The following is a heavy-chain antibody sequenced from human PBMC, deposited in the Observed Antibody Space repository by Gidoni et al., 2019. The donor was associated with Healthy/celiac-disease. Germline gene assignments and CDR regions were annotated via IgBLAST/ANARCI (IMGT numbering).Heavy chain of an antibody. CDR1: GGSLSICDYY. CDR2: IYYSGST. Sequence: VQLPQSAPGLVKPSQTLSLPCTLSGGSLSICDYYWRWIRQPPGKGLEWIGYIYYSGSTYYNTSLKSRVTISVDTSKNQFSLKLSSVTAADTAVYYCARANYYDFPFDYWGQGTLVTVSS. V-gene: IGHV4-30-4*01. CDR3: ARANYYDFPFDY. D-gene: IGHD3-22*01. J-gene: IGHJ4*02.